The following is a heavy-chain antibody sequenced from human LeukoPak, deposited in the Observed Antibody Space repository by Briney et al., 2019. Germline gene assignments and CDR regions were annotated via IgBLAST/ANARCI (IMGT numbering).Heavy chain of an antibody. CDR1: GLTFSSYA. J-gene: IGHJ4*02. V-gene: IGHV3-7*01. D-gene: IGHD4-17*01. CDR3: ARGTYYGDYS. Sequence: GGSLRLSCAASGLTFSSYAMSWVRQAPGKGLEWVANIKQDGSEKYYVDSVKGRFTISRDNAKNSLYLQMNSLRAEDTAVYYCARGTYYGDYSWGQGTLVTVSS. CDR2: IKQDGSEK.